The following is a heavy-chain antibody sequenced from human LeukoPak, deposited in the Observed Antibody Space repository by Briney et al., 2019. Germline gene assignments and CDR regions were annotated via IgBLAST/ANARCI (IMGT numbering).Heavy chain of an antibody. J-gene: IGHJ4*02. Sequence: GGSPRLSCAASGFTFSSYAMSWVRQAPGKGLEWVSAISGSGGSTYYADSVKGRFTISRDNSKNTLYLQMNSLRAEDTAVYYCAKGHSGYDYFDYWGQGTLVTVSS. CDR1: GFTFSSYA. CDR2: ISGSGGST. D-gene: IGHD5-12*01. CDR3: AKGHSGYDYFDY. V-gene: IGHV3-23*01.